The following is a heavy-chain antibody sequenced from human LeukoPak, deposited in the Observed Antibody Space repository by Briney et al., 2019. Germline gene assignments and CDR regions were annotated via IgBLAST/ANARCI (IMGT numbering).Heavy chain of an antibody. V-gene: IGHV4-34*01. J-gene: IGHJ3*02. CDR2: INHSGST. CDR3: ARGSLGYAFDI. CDR1: GGSFSGYY. Sequence: SETLSLTCAVYGGSFSGYYWSWIRQPPGKGLEWIGEINHSGSTNYNPSLKSRVTISVDTSKNQFSLKLSSVTAADTAVYYCARGSLGYAFDIWGQGTMVTVSS.